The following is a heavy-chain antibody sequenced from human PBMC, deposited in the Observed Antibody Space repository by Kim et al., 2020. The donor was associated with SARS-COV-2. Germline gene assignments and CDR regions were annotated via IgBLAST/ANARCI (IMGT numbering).Heavy chain of an antibody. J-gene: IGHJ6*02. CDR2: INSDGSST. CDR1: GFTFSSYW. V-gene: IGHV3-74*01. CDR3: ARGGDCSSTSCYLYYYYGMDV. D-gene: IGHD2-2*01. Sequence: GGSLRLSCAASGFTFSSYWMHWVRQAPGKGLVWVSRINSDGSSTSYADSVKGRFTISRDNAKNTLYLQMNSLRAEDTAVYYCARGGDCSSTSCYLYYYYGMDVWGQGTTVTVSS.